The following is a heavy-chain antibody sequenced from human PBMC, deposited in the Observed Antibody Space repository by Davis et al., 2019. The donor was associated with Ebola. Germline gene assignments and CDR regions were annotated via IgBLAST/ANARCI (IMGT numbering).Heavy chain of an antibody. V-gene: IGHV3-73*01. CDR2: IRSKANSYAT. CDR1: GFTFSGSA. Sequence: GGSLRLSCAASGFTFSGSAMHWVRQASGKGLEWVGRIRSKANSYATAYAASVKGRFTISRDDSKNTAYLQMNSLKTEDTAVYYCAKGWTTLHHYGMDVWGQGTTVTVSS. D-gene: IGHD4-17*01. J-gene: IGHJ6*02. CDR3: AKGWTTLHHYGMDV.